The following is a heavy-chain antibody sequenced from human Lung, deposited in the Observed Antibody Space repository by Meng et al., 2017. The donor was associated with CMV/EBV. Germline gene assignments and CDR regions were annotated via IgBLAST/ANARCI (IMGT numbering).Heavy chain of an antibody. CDR2: IRDKAATYST. Sequence: GGSLRLXXAASGFSFSDNYMDWFRQAPGKGLECVGRIRDKAATYSTEYAASVRGRFTISRDDSKNSLYLQMNSLKIEDTAVYYCVKDFLGAGDLWGQGPPVTVSS. D-gene: IGHD3-10*01. J-gene: IGHJ4*02. CDR1: GFSFSDNY. CDR3: VKDFLGAGDL. V-gene: IGHV3-72*01.